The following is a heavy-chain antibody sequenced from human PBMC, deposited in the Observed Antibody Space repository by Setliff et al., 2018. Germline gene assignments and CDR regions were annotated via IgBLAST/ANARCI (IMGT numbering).Heavy chain of an antibody. J-gene: IGHJ4*02. CDR1: GDPMSSRRYY. D-gene: IGHD3-10*01. Sequence: PSETLSLTCTVSGDPMSSRRYYWAWIRQPAGKGLEWIGQIYTSWSTNYNPSLKSRVTISLDTSNNQFSLSLSSVTAADTAVYFCAREDGSGSYYKIWGQGTLVTVSS. CDR2: IYTSWST. CDR3: AREDGSGSYYKI. V-gene: IGHV4-61*09.